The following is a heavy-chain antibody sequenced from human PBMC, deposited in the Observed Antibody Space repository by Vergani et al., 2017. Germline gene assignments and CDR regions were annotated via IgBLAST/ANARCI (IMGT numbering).Heavy chain of an antibody. V-gene: IGHV4-34*01. CDR2: INHSGST. D-gene: IGHD6-13*01. Sequence: QVQLQQWGAGLLKPSETLSLTCAVYGGSFSGYYWSWIRQPPGKGLGWIGEINHSGSTNYNPSLKSRVTISVDSSENQFSLKLSSVTAADTAVYYCAIGIAAAGDWFDPWGQGTLVTVSS. CDR1: GGSFSGYY. J-gene: IGHJ5*02. CDR3: AIGIAAAGDWFDP.